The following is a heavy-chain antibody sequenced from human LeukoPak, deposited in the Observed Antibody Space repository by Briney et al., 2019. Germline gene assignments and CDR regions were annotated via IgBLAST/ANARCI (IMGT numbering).Heavy chain of an antibody. Sequence: PGGSLRLSCAASGFSFRLYWMSWVRQTPGKGLEWVANINQDGTLKNNVDSLKGRFTVSRDNAKNSVFLQMNSLRAEDTAVYYCAELGITMIGGVWGKGTTVTISS. V-gene: IGHV3-7*01. J-gene: IGHJ6*04. CDR3: AELGITMIGGV. D-gene: IGHD3-10*02. CDR2: INQDGTLK. CDR1: GFSFRLYW.